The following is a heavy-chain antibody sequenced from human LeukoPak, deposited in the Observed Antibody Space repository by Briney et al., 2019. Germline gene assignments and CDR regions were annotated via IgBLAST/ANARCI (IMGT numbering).Heavy chain of an antibody. V-gene: IGHV3-7*01. D-gene: IGHD3-22*01. CDR3: ARVIGGYDTVDC. Sequence: GGSLRLSCAASGFTSYNYWMSWVRQAPGKGLEWVANINQDQSHKYYLGSVEGRFTISRDNAKNSLYLQMDSLRAEDTAIYYCARVIGGYDTVDCWGQGSLVTVSS. CDR2: INQDQSHK. J-gene: IGHJ4*02. CDR1: GFTSYNYW.